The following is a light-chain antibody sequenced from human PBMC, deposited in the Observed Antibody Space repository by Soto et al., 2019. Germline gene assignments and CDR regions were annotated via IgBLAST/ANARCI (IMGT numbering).Light chain of an antibody. CDR2: GGS. J-gene: IGKJ1*01. CDR3: QQYISSPRT. CDR1: QSVNNNY. V-gene: IGKV3-20*01. Sequence: ENVLTQSPGTLSLSPGERATLSCRASQSVNNNYLAWYQQKPGQAPRLLIYGGSSRATGIPDRFSGSGSGTDFTLTISRLEPEDFAVYYCQQYISSPRTFGPGTKVEIK.